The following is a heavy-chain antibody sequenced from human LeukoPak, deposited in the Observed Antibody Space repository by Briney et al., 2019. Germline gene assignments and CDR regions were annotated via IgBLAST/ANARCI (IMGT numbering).Heavy chain of an antibody. CDR3: ARVYMRAAGTSYLDY. D-gene: IGHD6-13*01. J-gene: IGHJ4*02. V-gene: IGHV4-59*01. Sequence: SEILSLTCTVSGGSISSYYWSWIRQPPGKGLEWIGYIHYSGSTNYNPSLKSRVTIAVDTSKNQFSLKLSSVTAADTAVYYCARVYMRAAGTSYLDYWGQGTLVTVSS. CDR2: IHYSGST. CDR1: GGSISSYY.